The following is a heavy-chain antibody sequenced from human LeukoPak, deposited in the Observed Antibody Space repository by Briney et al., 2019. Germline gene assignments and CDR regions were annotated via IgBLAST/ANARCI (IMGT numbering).Heavy chain of an antibody. CDR3: ASGAYDFWSGYYGGLDY. CDR1: GGSISSGGYY. V-gene: IGHV4-31*03. CDR2: IYYSGST. J-gene: IGHJ4*02. Sequence: PSQTLSLTRTVSGGSISSGGYYWSWIRQHPGKGLEWIGYIYYSGSTYYNPSLKSRVTISVDTSKNQFSLKLSSVTAADTAVYYCASGAYDFWSGYYGGLDYWGQGTLVTVSS. D-gene: IGHD3-3*01.